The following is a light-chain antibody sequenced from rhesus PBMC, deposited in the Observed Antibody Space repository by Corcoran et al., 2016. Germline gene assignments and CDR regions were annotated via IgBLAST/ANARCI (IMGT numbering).Light chain of an antibody. CDR3: QHYYDNPLT. J-gene: IGKJ1*01. CDR1: QNIYSN. V-gene: IGKV1S12*01. Sequence: DIQMTQSPSALSASVGDRVTISCRASQNIYSNLAWYQQKPGKAPKLLLYAASSLQTGMPYRFSGNGSGTEFTLTISSLEPEDSAAYYRQHYYDNPLTFGQGTKVEIK. CDR2: AAS.